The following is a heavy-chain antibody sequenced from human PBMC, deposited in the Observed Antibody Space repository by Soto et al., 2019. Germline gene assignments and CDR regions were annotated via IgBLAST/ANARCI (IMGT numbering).Heavy chain of an antibody. D-gene: IGHD3-16*01. V-gene: IGHV1-46*01. J-gene: IGHJ6*02. Sequence: GASVKVSCKASGYTFTSYYMHWVRQAPGQGLEWMGIINPSGGSTSYAQKFQGRVTMTRDTSTSTVYMELSSLRSEDTAVYYCARPKGKYDRTYYYGMDVWGQGTTVTVSS. CDR1: GYTFTSYY. CDR3: ARPKGKYDRTYYYGMDV. CDR2: INPSGGST.